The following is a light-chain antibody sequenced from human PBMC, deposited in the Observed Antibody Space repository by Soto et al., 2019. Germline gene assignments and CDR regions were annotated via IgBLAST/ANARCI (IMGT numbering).Light chain of an antibody. CDR2: EGS. Sequence: QSALTQPASVSGSPGQSITISCTGTSSDVGSYNLVSWYQQHPGKAPKLMIYEGSKRPSGVSNRFSGSKSGNTASLTISGLQAEDEADYYCCSYANSSNLEVVFGGGTKVTVL. J-gene: IGLJ2*01. CDR1: SSDVGSYNL. CDR3: CSYANSSNLEVV. V-gene: IGLV2-23*01.